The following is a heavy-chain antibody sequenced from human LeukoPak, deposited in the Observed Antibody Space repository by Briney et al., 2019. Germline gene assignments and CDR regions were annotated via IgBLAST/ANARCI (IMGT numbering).Heavy chain of an antibody. CDR3: ARVDCSGGSCYSWQRQYWFDP. Sequence: ASVKVSCKASGYTFTSYAMNWVRQAPGQGLEWMGWINTNTGNPTYAQGFTGRFVFSLDTSVSTAYLQISSLKAEDTAVYYCARVDCSGGSCYSWQRQYWFDPWGQGTLVTVSS. CDR1: GYTFTSYA. D-gene: IGHD2-15*01. CDR2: INTNTGNP. V-gene: IGHV7-4-1*02. J-gene: IGHJ5*02.